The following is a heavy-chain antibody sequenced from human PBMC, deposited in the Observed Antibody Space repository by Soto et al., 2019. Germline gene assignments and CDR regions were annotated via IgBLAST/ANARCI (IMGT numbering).Heavy chain of an antibody. Sequence: QLQESGPGLVKSSETLSLTCTVSGGSISRSGYYWGWVRQPPGKRLEWIGSIYYSGNPYYSPSLRSRVTMSVDTSKNQFSLKLSSVTAADTAVYYCANLRSGYWYFDLWGRGALVTVSP. D-gene: IGHD3-10*01. CDR1: GGSISRSGYY. CDR2: IYYSGNP. J-gene: IGHJ2*01. CDR3: ANLRSGYWYFDL. V-gene: IGHV4-39*01.